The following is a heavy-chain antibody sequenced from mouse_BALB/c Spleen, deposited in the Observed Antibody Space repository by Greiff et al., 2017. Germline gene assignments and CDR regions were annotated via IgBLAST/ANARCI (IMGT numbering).Heavy chain of an antibody. CDR3: ARQGYGNYFDY. Sequence: DVMLVESGGGLVKPGGSLKLSCAASGFTFSSYAMSWVRQTPEKRLEWVATISSGGSSTYYPDSVKGRFTISRDNAKNTLYLQMSSLRSEDTAMYYCARQGYGNYFDYWGQGTTLTVAS. V-gene: IGHV5-9-3*01. J-gene: IGHJ2*01. D-gene: IGHD2-1*01. CDR1: GFTFSSYA. CDR2: ISSGGSST.